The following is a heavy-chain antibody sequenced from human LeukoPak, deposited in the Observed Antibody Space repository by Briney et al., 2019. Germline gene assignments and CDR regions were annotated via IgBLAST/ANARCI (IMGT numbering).Heavy chain of an antibody. D-gene: IGHD3-10*01. CDR1: GFIFSNYA. Sequence: GGSLRLSCAASGFIFSNYAMSWVRQAPGKGLQWVSAFSGSGGSTYYADSVKGRFTISRDNSRNTLYLQMNSLRAEDTAVYYCAKVGGSYYNPLDYWGQGTLVTVSS. CDR3: AKVGGSYYNPLDY. V-gene: IGHV3-23*01. J-gene: IGHJ4*02. CDR2: FSGSGGST.